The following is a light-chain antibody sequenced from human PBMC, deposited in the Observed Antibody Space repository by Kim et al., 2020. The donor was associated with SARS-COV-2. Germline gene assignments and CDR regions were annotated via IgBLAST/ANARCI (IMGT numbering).Light chain of an antibody. J-gene: IGKJ4*01. V-gene: IGKV3-15*01. CDR2: GAS. CDR1: QSVRNN. CDR3: QQYNDWLLLT. Sequence: IVMTQSPATLSVSPGERVTLSCRASQSVRNNLAWYQQRPGQAPRLLIYGASTRATDISARFSGSGSGTEFTLTIRSLQSEDFAVYYCQQYNDWLLLTFGGGTKVDIK.